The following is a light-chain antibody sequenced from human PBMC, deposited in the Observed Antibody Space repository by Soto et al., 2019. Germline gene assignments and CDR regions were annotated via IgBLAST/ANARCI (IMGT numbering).Light chain of an antibody. J-gene: IGKJ5*01. CDR2: DAS. Sequence: EIVWTQSPATLSLSPGERATLSCRASQSVSSYLAWYQQKPGQAPRLLIYDASNRATGIPARFSGSGSGTDFTLTISRLEPEDFALYYCQHYVERSPITFGQGTRLEIK. CDR1: QSVSSY. V-gene: IGKV3-11*01. CDR3: QHYVERSPIT.